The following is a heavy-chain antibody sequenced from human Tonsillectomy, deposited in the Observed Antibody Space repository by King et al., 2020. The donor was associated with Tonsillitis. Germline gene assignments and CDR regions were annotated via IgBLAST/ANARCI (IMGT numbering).Heavy chain of an antibody. D-gene: IGHD3-22*01. CDR3: AKPGDVYDSSGYYYGQAEYFQH. CDR1: GFTFTTYG. CDR2: ISSDGSWR. Sequence: VQLVESGGGVVQPGTSLRLSCAASGFTFTTYGMHWGRQAPGKGLVWGAIISSDGSWRQCADSVKGRFTLSRNNSKNILYLQMNTLRAEDTAVYYCAKPGDVYDSSGYYYGQAEYFQHWGLGSLVTVSS. J-gene: IGHJ1*01. V-gene: IGHV3-30*18.